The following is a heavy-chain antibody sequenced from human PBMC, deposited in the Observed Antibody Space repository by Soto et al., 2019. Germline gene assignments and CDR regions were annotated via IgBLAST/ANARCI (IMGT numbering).Heavy chain of an antibody. CDR2: ISSSSSYI. CDR1: VFTFSSYS. CDR3: ASWRDRSPSSFRHY. Sequence: PVGSLRLSCASSVFTFSSYSVNCVRHSPGKGLEWVSSISSSSSYIYYADSVKGRFTISRDNAKNSLYLQMNSLRAEDTAVYYCASWRDRSPSSFRHYWGQATLVTVSS. V-gene: IGHV3-21*01. D-gene: IGHD3-3*01. J-gene: IGHJ4*02.